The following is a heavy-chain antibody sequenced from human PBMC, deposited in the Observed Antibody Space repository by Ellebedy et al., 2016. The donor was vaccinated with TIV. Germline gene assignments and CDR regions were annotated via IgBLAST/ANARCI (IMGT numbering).Heavy chain of an antibody. CDR3: AKDYSGLRGLDV. D-gene: IGHD5-12*01. CDR2: ISGSGGST. Sequence: PGGSLRLSCAASRFTFSRYAMSWVRQAPGTGLEWVSTISGSGGSTYYADSVKGRFTISRDNSKNTLYLQMNSLRAEDTAVYYCAKDYSGLRGLDVWGQGTTVTVSS. V-gene: IGHV3-23*01. J-gene: IGHJ6*02. CDR1: RFTFSRYA.